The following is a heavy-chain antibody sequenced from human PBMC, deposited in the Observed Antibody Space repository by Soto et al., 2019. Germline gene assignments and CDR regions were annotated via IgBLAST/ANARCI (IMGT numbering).Heavy chain of an antibody. CDR2: IYSGGST. D-gene: IGHD3-10*01. V-gene: IGHV3-53*04. J-gene: IGHJ4*02. CDR1: GFTVSSNY. Sequence: GGSLRLSCAASGFTVSSNYMSWVRQAPGKGLEWVSVIYSGGSTYYADSVKGRFTISRHNSKNTLYLQMNSLRAEDTAVYYWARGGITMVRSGGFDYWGQGTLVTVSS. CDR3: ARGGITMVRSGGFDY.